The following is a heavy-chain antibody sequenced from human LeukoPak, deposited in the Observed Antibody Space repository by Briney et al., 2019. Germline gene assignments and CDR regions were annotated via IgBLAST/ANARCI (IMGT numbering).Heavy chain of an antibody. Sequence: ASVKVSCKASGYTFTGYYMHWVRQAPGQGLEWMGWINSNSGGTNYAQKFQGRVTMTRDTSISTAYMELSRLRSDDTAVYYCARGLWVGVVGASNYWGQGTLVTVSS. J-gene: IGHJ4*02. CDR2: INSNSGGT. V-gene: IGHV1-2*02. CDR3: ARGLWVGVVGASNY. D-gene: IGHD1-26*01. CDR1: GYTFTGYY.